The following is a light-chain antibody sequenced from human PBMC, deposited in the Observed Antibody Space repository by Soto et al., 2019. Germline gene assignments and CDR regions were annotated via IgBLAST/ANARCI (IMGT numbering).Light chain of an antibody. V-gene: IGKV1-27*01. CDR2: AAS. CDR1: QGISNY. J-gene: IGKJ2*01. CDR3: QKYNSAPYT. Sequence: DIQMTQSPSSLSASVGDRVTITCRASQGISNYLAWYQQKPGKVPKLLIYAASTLQSGVTSRFSGSGSGTDVTLTISSLQPEDVATYYWQKYNSAPYTFGQGTKLEIK.